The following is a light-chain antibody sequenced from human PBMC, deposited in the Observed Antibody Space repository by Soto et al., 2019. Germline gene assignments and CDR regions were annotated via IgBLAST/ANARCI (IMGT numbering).Light chain of an antibody. CDR3: QQYNNWRT. J-gene: IGKJ1*01. V-gene: IGKV3-15*01. CDR1: QSVDSN. Sequence: EIVLTQSPGTPFFSPGERAPLSCRASQSVDSNLAWYQQKPGQPPRLLIYDASTRATGIPARISGSGSGTEFTLTISSLQSEDFAVYYCQQYNNWRTFGQGTKVDI. CDR2: DAS.